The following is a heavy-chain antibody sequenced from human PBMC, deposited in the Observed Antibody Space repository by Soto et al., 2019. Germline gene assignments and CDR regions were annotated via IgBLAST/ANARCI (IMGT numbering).Heavy chain of an antibody. V-gene: IGHV4-31*03. Sequence: QVQLQESGPGLVKPSQTLSLTCTVSSGSISSGGYYWSWIRQHPGKGLEWIGYIYYSGITYYNPSRQSRVTVSVDTSKNQISLKVSSVAAADTAVYYCARWPQLEPRFDYWGQVTLVTVSS. CDR3: ARWPQLEPRFDY. CDR1: SGSISSGGYY. D-gene: IGHD1-1*01. CDR2: IYYSGIT. J-gene: IGHJ4*02.